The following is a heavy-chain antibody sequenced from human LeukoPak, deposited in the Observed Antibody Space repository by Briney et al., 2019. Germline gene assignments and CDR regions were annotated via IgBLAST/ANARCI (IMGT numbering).Heavy chain of an antibody. Sequence: GGSLRLSCAASGFTFSSYEMNWVRQAPGKGLEWVSYICSSGSTIYYADSVKGRFTISRDNAKNSLYLQMNSLRAEDTAVYYCARTDYDSSGYCDYWGQGTLVTVSS. V-gene: IGHV3-48*03. CDR3: ARTDYDSSGYCDY. D-gene: IGHD3-22*01. CDR1: GFTFSSYE. CDR2: ICSSGSTI. J-gene: IGHJ4*02.